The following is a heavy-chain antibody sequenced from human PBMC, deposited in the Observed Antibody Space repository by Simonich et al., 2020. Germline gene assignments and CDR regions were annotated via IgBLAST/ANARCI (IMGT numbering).Heavy chain of an antibody. Sequence: EVQLVESGGGLVQPGGSLRLSCAASGFTFSSYWMHWVRQAPGKGREWVANIKQEGSEKYYVDSVKGRFTISRDNAKNSLYLQMNSLRAEDTAVYYCARTHSGSYYYYYYMDVWGKGTTVTVSS. CDR3: ARTHSGSYYYYYYMDV. J-gene: IGHJ6*03. CDR2: IKQEGSEK. D-gene: IGHD1-26*01. V-gene: IGHV3-7*01. CDR1: GFTFSSYW.